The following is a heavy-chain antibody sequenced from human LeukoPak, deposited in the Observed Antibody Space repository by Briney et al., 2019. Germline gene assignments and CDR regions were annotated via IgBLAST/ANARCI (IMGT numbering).Heavy chain of an antibody. D-gene: IGHD5-18*01. Sequence: GGSLRLSCAASGFTFDDYAMHWVRHAQGKGLEWVSGISWNSGSIGYADSVKGRFTISRDNAKNYMYLQMNSRRAEDTALDYCAKEAGGFSYGYRWFDPWGRGTLVTVSS. V-gene: IGHV3-9*01. CDR1: GFTFDDYA. CDR2: ISWNSGSI. CDR3: AKEAGGFSYGYRWFDP. J-gene: IGHJ5*02.